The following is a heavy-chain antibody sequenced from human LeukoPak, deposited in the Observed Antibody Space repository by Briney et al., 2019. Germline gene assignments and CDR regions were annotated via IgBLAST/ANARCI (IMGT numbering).Heavy chain of an antibody. D-gene: IGHD2-15*01. CDR2: IYSSGTT. CDR3: ARPNQYCIGDSCYSGHY. V-gene: IGHV4-39*01. Sequence: SETLSLTCTVSGGSISSSYYWGWIRQPPGKGLEWIGSIYSSGTTYYNPSLKNRVTISVDASKNQFSLRLSSVTAADTAVYYCARPNQYCIGDSCYSGHYWGQGTLVTVSS. J-gene: IGHJ4*02. CDR1: GGSISSSYY.